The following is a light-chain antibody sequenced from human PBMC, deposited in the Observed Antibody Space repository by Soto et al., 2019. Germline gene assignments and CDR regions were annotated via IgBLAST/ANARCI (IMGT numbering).Light chain of an antibody. V-gene: IGKV1-39*01. Sequence: DIQMTQSPSSVSASGGDSVSFACQSSQTVKNNVNWYQHKRGKAPKLLISGSSNLQNGVPPRFSGSGTGTDFTLTINSLQPEDAATYYCQQTYRHPRTFGQGTSVDIK. CDR2: GSS. CDR3: QQTYRHPRT. J-gene: IGKJ1*01. CDR1: QTVKNN.